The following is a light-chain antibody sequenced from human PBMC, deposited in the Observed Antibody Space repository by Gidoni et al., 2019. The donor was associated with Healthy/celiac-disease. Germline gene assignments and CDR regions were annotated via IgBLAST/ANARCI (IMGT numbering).Light chain of an antibody. V-gene: IGLV2-14*03. CDR2: DVS. CDR3: SSYTSSSTPYV. CDR1: SSDVGGYNY. J-gene: IGLJ1*01. Sequence: QSALTQPAHVSGSPGQSITLSFTGTSSDVGGYNYVSWYQQHPGKAPKLMIYDVSNRPSGVSNRFSGSKSGNTASLTISGLQAEDEADYYCSSYTSSSTPYVFGTGTKVTVL.